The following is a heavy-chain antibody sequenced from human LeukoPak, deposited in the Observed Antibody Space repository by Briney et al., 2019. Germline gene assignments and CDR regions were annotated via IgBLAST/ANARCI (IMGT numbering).Heavy chain of an antibody. Sequence: GGSLRLSCAASRFGFSSYAMHWVRQAPGKGLEWVAFIRHDGSHHYHGDSVKGRFTISRDNSKNTLYLEMTSLRPEDTAVYYCAKVRLLGALDDAFDVWGQGTMVTV. D-gene: IGHD3-16*01. J-gene: IGHJ3*01. V-gene: IGHV3-30*02. CDR3: AKVRLLGALDDAFDV. CDR2: IRHDGSHH. CDR1: RFGFSSYA.